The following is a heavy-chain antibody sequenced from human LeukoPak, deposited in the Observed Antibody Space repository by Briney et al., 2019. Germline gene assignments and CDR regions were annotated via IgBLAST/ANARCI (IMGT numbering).Heavy chain of an antibody. CDR2: INPSGGST. CDR1: GYTFTSYY. J-gene: IGHJ4*02. D-gene: IGHD3-22*01. Sequence: ASVKVSCKASGYTFTSYYMHWVRQAPGQGLEWMGIINPSGGSTSYAQKFQGRVTMTRDTSTSTVYMELSSLRSEDTAVYYCARDSYYYDSSGQLLLGPFDYWGQGTLVTVSS. CDR3: ARDSYYYDSSGQLLLGPFDY. V-gene: IGHV1-46*01.